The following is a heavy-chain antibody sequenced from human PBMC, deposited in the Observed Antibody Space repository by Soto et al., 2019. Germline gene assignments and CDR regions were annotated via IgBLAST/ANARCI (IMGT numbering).Heavy chain of an antibody. Sequence: SETLSLTCTVSGSSINSSGYYWGWIRQPPGKGLEWIGSMFYGVSTYYNPSLKSRVTVSVDTSKNQFSLNLISVTAADTAVYFCARQPRGPGYGERGLYFDYWGQGTLVTVSS. D-gene: IGHD3-16*01. CDR1: GSSINSSGYY. CDR3: ARQPRGPGYGERGLYFDY. CDR2: MFYGVST. V-gene: IGHV4-39*01. J-gene: IGHJ4*02.